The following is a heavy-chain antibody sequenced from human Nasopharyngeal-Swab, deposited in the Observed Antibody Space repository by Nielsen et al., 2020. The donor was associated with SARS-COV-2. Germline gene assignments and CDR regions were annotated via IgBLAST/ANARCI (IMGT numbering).Heavy chain of an antibody. D-gene: IGHD6-19*01. CDR2: IYYSGST. Sequence: SETLSLTCTVSGGCISSSSYYWGWIRQPPGKGLEWIGSIYYSGSTYYNPSLKSRVTISVDTSKNQFSLKLSSVTAADTAVYYCATDIAVAGDYWGQGTLVTVSS. CDR3: ATDIAVAGDY. J-gene: IGHJ4*02. V-gene: IGHV4-39*01. CDR1: GGCISSSSYY.